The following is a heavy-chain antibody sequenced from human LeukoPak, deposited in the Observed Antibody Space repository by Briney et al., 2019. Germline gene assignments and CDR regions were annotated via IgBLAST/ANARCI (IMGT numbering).Heavy chain of an antibody. CDR1: GYTFTSYG. D-gene: IGHD3-9*01. CDR2: ISAYNGNT. Sequence: ASVTVSCKASGYTFTSYGISWVRQAPGQGVEWMGWISAYNGNTNFAQKLQGRVTMTTDTSTSTAYMDLRSLRSDDTAVYYCARDQAATNTQVRFCLDWGQGTLVTVSS. J-gene: IGHJ4*02. V-gene: IGHV1-18*01. CDR3: ARDQAATNTQVRFCLD.